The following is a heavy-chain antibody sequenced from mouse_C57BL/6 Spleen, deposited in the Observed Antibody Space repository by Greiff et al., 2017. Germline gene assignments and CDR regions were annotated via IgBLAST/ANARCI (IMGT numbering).Heavy chain of an antibody. V-gene: IGHV1-64*01. Sequence: VQLQQPGAELVKPGASVKLSCKASGYTFTSYWMHWVKQRPGQGLEWIGMIHPNSGITNYNEKFKSKATLTVDKSSSTAYMQLSSLTSEDSAVYYCAREVDSSGYGGFAYWGQGTLVTVSA. CDR1: GYTFTSYW. CDR2: IHPNSGIT. CDR3: AREVDSSGYGGFAY. J-gene: IGHJ3*01. D-gene: IGHD3-2*02.